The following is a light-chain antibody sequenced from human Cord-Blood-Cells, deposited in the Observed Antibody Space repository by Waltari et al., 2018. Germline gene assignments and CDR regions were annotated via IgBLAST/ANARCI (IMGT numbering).Light chain of an antibody. Sequence: QSVLTQPPSVSGAPGQRVTISCTGSSSNIGAGSAVHWYQQLPGTAPKLLIYGNSNRPSGGPDRFSGAKSGTSASLAITGLQAEDEADYYCQSYDSSLSGVVFGGGTKLTVL. CDR2: GNS. CDR3: QSYDSSLSGVV. V-gene: IGLV1-40*01. CDR1: SSNIGAGSA. J-gene: IGLJ2*01.